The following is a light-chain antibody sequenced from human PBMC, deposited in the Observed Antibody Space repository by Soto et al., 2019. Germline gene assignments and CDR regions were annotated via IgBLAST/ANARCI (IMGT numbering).Light chain of an antibody. V-gene: IGLV2-23*01. J-gene: IGLJ1*01. CDR1: TSFVGSYNL. CDR2: EDT. CDR3: CSYVGASTYV. Sequence: QSALTQPASVSGSPGQSITISCTGTTSFVGSYNLVSWYQQHTGKAPQVLIYEDTKRPSGVSNRFSGSISGSTASLTISGLPAGDEADYYCCSYVGASTYVFGTGTKLTVL.